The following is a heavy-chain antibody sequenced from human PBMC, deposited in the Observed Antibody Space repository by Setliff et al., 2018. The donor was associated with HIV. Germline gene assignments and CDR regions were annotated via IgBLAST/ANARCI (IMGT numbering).Heavy chain of an antibody. CDR3: ARVGASGVPSTMDYYYYMDV. CDR2: IYASGST. D-gene: IGHD3-10*01. V-gene: IGHV4-4*07. Sequence: PSETLSLTCTVSGGSFSSYHWSWLRHRAGKGLEWIGHIYASGSTKYNPSLESRVTMSVDTSRTQFSLKLRSVTAADTAVYYCARVGASGVPSTMDYYYYMDVWGKGTTVTVSS. J-gene: IGHJ6*03. CDR1: GGSFSSYH.